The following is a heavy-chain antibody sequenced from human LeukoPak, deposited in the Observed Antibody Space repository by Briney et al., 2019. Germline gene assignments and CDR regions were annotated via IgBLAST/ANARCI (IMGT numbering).Heavy chain of an antibody. D-gene: IGHD2-2*01. J-gene: IGHJ6*02. CDR3: ARGYCSSTSCYDYYCGMDV. CDR2: TYYRSKWYN. Sequence: SQTLSLTCAISGDSVSSNSAAWNWIRQSPSRGLEWLGRTYYRSKWYNDYAVSVKSRITINPDTSKNQFSLQLNSVTPEDTAVYYCARGYCSSTSCYDYYCGMDVWGQGTTVTVSS. V-gene: IGHV6-1*01. CDR1: GDSVSSNSAA.